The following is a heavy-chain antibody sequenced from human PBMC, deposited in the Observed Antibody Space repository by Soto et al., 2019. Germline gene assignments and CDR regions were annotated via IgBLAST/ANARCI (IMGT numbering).Heavy chain of an antibody. D-gene: IGHD2-8*01. CDR2: ISSSSSTI. CDR1: GFTFSSYS. V-gene: IGHV3-48*01. Sequence: GGSLRLSCAASGFTFSSYSMNWVRQAPGKGLEWVSYISSSSSTIYYADSVKGRFTISRDNSENTLFLQLNSLRAEDTAIYYCAKVGCNGGSCSRDYFDYWGQGALVTVSS. CDR3: AKVGCNGGSCSRDYFDY. J-gene: IGHJ4*02.